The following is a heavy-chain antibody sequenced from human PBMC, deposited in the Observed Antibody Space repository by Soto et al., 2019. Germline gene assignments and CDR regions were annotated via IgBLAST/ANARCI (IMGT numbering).Heavy chain of an antibody. D-gene: IGHD4-17*01. Sequence: QVQLVQSGAEVKKPGSSVKVSCKASGGTFSSYTISWVRQAPGQGLEWMGRIIPILGIANYAQKFQGRVTITADKSTSTAYMELSSLRSEDTAVYYCARDPLSDYGDYRSVYWGQGTLVTVSS. CDR1: GGTFSSYT. J-gene: IGHJ4*02. V-gene: IGHV1-69*08. CDR3: ARDPLSDYGDYRSVY. CDR2: IIPILGIA.